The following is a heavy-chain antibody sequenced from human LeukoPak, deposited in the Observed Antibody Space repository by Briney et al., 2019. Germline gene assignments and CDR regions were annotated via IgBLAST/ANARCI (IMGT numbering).Heavy chain of an antibody. J-gene: IGHJ4*02. CDR2: INHSGST. Sequence: SETLSLTCTVSGGSISSSSYYWSWIRQPPGKGLEWIGEINHSGSTNYNPSLKSRVTISVDTSKNQFSLKLSSVTAADTAVYYCARQGTMIVVAGKTNPTDYWGQGTLVTVSS. D-gene: IGHD3-22*01. CDR3: ARQGTMIVVAGKTNPTDY. V-gene: IGHV4-39*01. CDR1: GGSISSSSYY.